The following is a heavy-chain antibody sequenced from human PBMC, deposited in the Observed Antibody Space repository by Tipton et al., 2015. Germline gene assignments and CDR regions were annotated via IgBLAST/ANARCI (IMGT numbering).Heavy chain of an antibody. J-gene: IGHJ4*02. Sequence: SLRLSCGASGLTVSHNYMSWVRQAPGKGLEWVSVIYSGGSTYYADSVKGRFTISRDNSKNTLYLQMNSLRAEDTAVYYCARPVYSSGWSPFDYWGQGTLVTVSS. CDR2: IYSGGST. D-gene: IGHD6-19*01. CDR1: GLTVSHNY. CDR3: ARPVYSSGWSPFDY. V-gene: IGHV3-53*01.